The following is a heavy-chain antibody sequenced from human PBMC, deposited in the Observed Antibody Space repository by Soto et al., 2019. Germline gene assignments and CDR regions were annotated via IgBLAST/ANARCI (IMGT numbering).Heavy chain of an antibody. V-gene: IGHV3-64D*08. D-gene: IGHD6-13*01. J-gene: IGHJ4*02. CDR3: VKDRYRRIAAAGTGPIRIDY. CDR1: GFTFSSYA. Sequence: GGSLRLSCSASGFTFSSYAMHWVRQAPGKGLEYFSAISSNGGSTYYADFVKGRFTISRDNSKNTLYLQMSSLRAEDTAVYYCVKDRYRRIAAAGTGPIRIDYWGQGTLVTVSS. CDR2: ISSNGGST.